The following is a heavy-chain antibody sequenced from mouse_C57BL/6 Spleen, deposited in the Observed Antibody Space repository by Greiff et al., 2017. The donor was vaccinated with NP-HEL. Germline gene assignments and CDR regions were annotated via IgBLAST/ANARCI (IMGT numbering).Heavy chain of an antibody. D-gene: IGHD3-3*01. Sequence: EVQGVESGGGLVQPGGSLKLSCAASGFTFSDYYMYWVRQTPEKRLEWVAYISNGGGSTYYPDTVKGRFTISRDNAKNTLYLQMSRLKSEDTAMYYCARRAKHYALDYWGQGTSVTVSS. V-gene: IGHV5-12*01. CDR2: ISNGGGST. CDR1: GFTFSDYY. CDR3: ARRAKHYALDY. J-gene: IGHJ4*01.